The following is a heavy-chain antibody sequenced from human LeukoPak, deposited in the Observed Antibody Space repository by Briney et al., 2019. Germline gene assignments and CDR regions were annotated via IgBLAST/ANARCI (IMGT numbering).Heavy chain of an antibody. J-gene: IGHJ5*02. D-gene: IGHD3-10*01. CDR3: ARVLKVGGPPNWFDP. Sequence: ASVKVSCKASGYTFTGYYMHWVRQAPGQGLEWMGWINPNSGGTNYAQKFQGRVTMTRDTSISTAYMELSRLRSDDTAVYYCARVLKVGGPPNWFDPWGQGTLVTVSS. CDR2: INPNSGGT. V-gene: IGHV1-2*02. CDR1: GYTFTGYY.